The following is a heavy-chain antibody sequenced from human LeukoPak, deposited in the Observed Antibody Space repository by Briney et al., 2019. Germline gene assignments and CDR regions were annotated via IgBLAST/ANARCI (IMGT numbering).Heavy chain of an antibody. CDR2: ISSNGGST. Sequence: GGSLRLSCSASGFTFSGYAMHWVRQAPGKGLEYVSEISSNGGSTYYADSVKGRFTVSRDNSKNTLYLQMSSLRAEDTAVYYCVKDSEMATIHALDIWGQGTMVTVSS. CDR1: GFTFSGYA. CDR3: VKDSEMATIHALDI. D-gene: IGHD5-24*01. V-gene: IGHV3-64D*06. J-gene: IGHJ3*02.